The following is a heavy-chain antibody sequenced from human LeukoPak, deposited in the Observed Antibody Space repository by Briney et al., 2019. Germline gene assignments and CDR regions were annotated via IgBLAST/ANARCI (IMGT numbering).Heavy chain of an antibody. CDR3: ARHREYYYGSGSSAGGYYYYMDV. J-gene: IGHJ6*03. V-gene: IGHV5-51*01. Sequence: GESLKISCKGSGYSFTSYWIGWVRQIPGKGLEWMGIIYAGDSDTRYTPSFQGQVTISADKSISTAYLQWSSLKASDTAMYYCARHREYYYGSGSSAGGYYYYMDVWGKGTTVTVSS. CDR1: GYSFTSYW. CDR2: IYAGDSDT. D-gene: IGHD3-10*01.